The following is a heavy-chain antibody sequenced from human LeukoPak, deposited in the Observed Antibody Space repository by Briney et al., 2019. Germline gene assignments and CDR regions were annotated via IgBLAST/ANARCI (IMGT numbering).Heavy chain of an antibody. D-gene: IGHD2-15*01. CDR3: ARDGNFDY. CDR1: GYTFTGYY. V-gene: IGHV1-2*02. Sequence: ASVKVSCKASGYTFTGYYMHWVRQAPGQGLEWMGWINPNSGVTNYAQNFQGRVTMTRDTSISRAYMELSRLRSDDTAVYYCARDGNFDYWGQGTLVTVSS. CDR2: INPNSGVT. J-gene: IGHJ4*02.